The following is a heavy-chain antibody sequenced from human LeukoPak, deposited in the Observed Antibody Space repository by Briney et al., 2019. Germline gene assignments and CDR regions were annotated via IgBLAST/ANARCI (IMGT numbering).Heavy chain of an antibody. V-gene: IGHV3-9*03. J-gene: IGHJ6*03. CDR1: GFTFDDYA. CDR2: ISWNSGSI. CDR3: AKDGGRGSSSYNYYMDV. Sequence: PGRSLRLSCAASGFTFDDYAMHWVRQAPGKGLEGVSGISWNSGSIGYADSVKGRFTISRDNAKNSLYLQMNTLRAEDMALYYCAKDGGRGSSSYNYYMDVWGKGTTVTVSS. D-gene: IGHD2-2*01.